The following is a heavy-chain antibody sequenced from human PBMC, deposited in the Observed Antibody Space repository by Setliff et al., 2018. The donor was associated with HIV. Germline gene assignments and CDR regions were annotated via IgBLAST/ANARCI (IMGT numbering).Heavy chain of an antibody. D-gene: IGHD3-22*01. CDR1: GGSVSSSSYY. Sequence: SETLSLTCTVSGGSVSSSSYYWGWLRQPPGKGLEWIASFSYSGTTYYSPSLKSRVTMSVDTSKNQFSLQLSSVTAADTAVYFCSTDSSGYYSFDYWGQGTLVT. CDR2: FSYSGTT. CDR3: STDSSGYYSFDY. J-gene: IGHJ4*02. V-gene: IGHV4-39*02.